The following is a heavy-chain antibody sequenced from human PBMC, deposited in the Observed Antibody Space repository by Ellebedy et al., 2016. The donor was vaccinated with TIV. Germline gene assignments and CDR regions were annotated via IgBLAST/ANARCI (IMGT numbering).Heavy chain of an antibody. Sequence: ASVKVSCKASGYSFTNYGVSWVRQAPGQGLEWMGWISGYDGNTKDAEKFQGRVSLTTDTSTRTAYMELRSLRSDDTAVYYCARDGGLYDSSGYYVSDWGQGTLITVSS. CDR1: GYSFTNYG. J-gene: IGHJ4*02. V-gene: IGHV1-18*04. CDR2: ISGYDGNT. CDR3: ARDGGLYDSSGYYVSD. D-gene: IGHD3-22*01.